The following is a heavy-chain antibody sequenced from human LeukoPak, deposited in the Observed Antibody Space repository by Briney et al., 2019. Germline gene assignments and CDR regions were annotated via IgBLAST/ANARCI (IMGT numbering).Heavy chain of an antibody. CDR3: ARDRGYSYGYFDY. V-gene: IGHV3-23*01. CDR1: GFTFSSYS. D-gene: IGHD5-18*01. J-gene: IGHJ4*02. Sequence: GGSLRLSCAASGFTFSSYSMNWVRQAPGKGLEWVSVISGSGANTYDIDSVKGRFTISRDNSKNTVFLQMNSLRAEDTAVYYCARDRGYSYGYFDYWGQGTLVTVSS. CDR2: ISGSGANT.